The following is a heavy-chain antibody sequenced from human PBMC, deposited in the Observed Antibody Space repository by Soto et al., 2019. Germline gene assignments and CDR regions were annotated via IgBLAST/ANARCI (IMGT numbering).Heavy chain of an antibody. CDR3: VRDRPSHWKDEDYHYDRVDV. Sequence: SETLSLTCTVSGGSVSSGHYLWCWIRQPPGKGLEWIGYVYYSGNTNYNPSLKSRVTISIDTSKNQFSLRLSSATAADAAVYYCVRDRPSHWKDEDYHYDRVDVPGPRTTVTVS. CDR2: VYYSGNT. CDR1: GGSVSSGHYL. V-gene: IGHV4-61*01. D-gene: IGHD1-1*01. J-gene: IGHJ6*02.